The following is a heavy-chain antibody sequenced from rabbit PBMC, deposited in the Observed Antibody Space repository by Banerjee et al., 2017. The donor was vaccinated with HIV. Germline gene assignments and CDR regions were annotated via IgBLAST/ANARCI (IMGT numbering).Heavy chain of an antibody. CDR2: IYAGGSDTT. CDR3: ARSASVSGDYPYSFNL. D-gene: IGHD1-1*01. CDR1: GFIFSDNYA. J-gene: IGHJ4*01. V-gene: IGHV1S40*01. Sequence: QSLEESGGDLVKPGASLTLTCTASGFIFSDNYAMCWVRQAPGKGLEWIACIYAGGSDTTYYASWVNGRFTISKSSSTTVSLQMTSLTAADTATYFCARSASVSGDYPYSFNLWGQGTLVTVS.